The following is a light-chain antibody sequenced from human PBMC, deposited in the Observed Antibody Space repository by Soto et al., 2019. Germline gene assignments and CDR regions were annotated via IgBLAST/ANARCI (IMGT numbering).Light chain of an antibody. Sequence: QSALTQPRSVSESPGQSVTISCTGTSSDVGGYNYVSWYQHHPGKAPKFIIFDVSSRPSGVPDRFSGSKSGNTAYLTISGLQAEDEADYYCCSLAGGNIFRVFGGGTKLTVL. CDR2: DVS. J-gene: IGLJ2*01. CDR3: CSLAGGNIFRV. V-gene: IGLV2-11*01. CDR1: SSDVGGYNY.